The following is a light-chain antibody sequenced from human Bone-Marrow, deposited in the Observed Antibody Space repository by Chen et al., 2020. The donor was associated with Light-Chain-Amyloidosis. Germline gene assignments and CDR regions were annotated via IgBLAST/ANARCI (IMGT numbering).Light chain of an antibody. CDR1: LEHSGYD. V-gene: IGLV4-69*01. CDR3: QTWGTDIRWV. J-gene: IGLJ3*02. Sequence: QLVLTQSPYASASLEAPVKLPCTLPLEHSGYDIAWHQQPEKGPRFLMKVNCDGSLSKGDGIPVRFSGSSSGPDRYLTIASLQSEDEADYYCQTWGTDIRWVFGGGTRLTVL. CDR2: VNCDGSL.